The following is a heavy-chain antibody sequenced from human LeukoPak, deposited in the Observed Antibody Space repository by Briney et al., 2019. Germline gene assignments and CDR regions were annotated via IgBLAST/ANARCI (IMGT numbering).Heavy chain of an antibody. CDR1: GFNFNHAW. J-gene: IGHJ4*02. CDR3: VGRPWNFDY. D-gene: IGHD1-1*01. Sequence: PGRSLRLSCAASGFNFNHAWMTWVRQAPGKGLEWVGRIKSKNDGGTTDFAAPVKGRFTISRDDSKRMMFLEMNGLKTEDTAVYYCVGRPWNFDYWGQGTLVTVSS. CDR2: IKSKNDGGTT. V-gene: IGHV3-15*05.